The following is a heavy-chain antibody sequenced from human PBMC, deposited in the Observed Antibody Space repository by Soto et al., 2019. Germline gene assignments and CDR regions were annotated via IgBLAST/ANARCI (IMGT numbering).Heavy chain of an antibody. J-gene: IGHJ4*02. V-gene: IGHV4-4*02. Sequence: QMQLQESDPRLVKPSETLSLTCAVSSASISSEQRWSWVRQPPGKGLEWIGEIHHSGSTNNNPSLKSRVTMSVNKSKNQFSLNLSSVTAADTAVYYCARSFGWYAIDQWGQGTLVTVSS. CDR3: ARSFGWYAIDQ. CDR2: IHHSGST. CDR1: SASISSEQR. D-gene: IGHD6-19*01.